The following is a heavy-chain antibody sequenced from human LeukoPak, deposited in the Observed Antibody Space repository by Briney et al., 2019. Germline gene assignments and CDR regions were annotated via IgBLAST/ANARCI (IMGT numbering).Heavy chain of an antibody. CDR2: INTNTGNP. CDR1: GHTFTSYA. J-gene: IGHJ3*02. CDR3: ASASSGWYARDGDAFDI. Sequence: GASVKVSCKASGHTFTSYAMNWVRQAPGQGLEWMGWINTNTGNPTYAQGFTGRFVFSLDTSVSTAYLQISSLKAEDTAVYYCASASSGWYARDGDAFDIWGQGTMVTVSS. V-gene: IGHV7-4-1*02. D-gene: IGHD6-19*01.